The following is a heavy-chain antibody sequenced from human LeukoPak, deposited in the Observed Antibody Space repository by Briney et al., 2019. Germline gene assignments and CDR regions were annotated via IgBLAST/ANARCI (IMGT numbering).Heavy chain of an antibody. J-gene: IGHJ6*03. Sequence: ASVKVSCKASGYTFTSYDINWVRQATGQGREWMGWMNPNSVNTGYAQKFQGRVTMTQNTSISTAYMEMSSLRSEDTAVYYCARGPAYCGGDCYSYMDVWGKGTTVTVSS. V-gene: IGHV1-8*02. CDR2: MNPNSVNT. CDR1: GYTFTSYD. D-gene: IGHD2-21*02. CDR3: ARGPAYCGGDCYSYMDV.